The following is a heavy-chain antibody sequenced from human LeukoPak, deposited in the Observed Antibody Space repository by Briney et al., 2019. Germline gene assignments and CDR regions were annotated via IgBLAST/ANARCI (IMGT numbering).Heavy chain of an antibody. CDR1: GFTVSSNY. Sequence: PGGSLRLSCAASGFTVSSNYMSWVRQAPGKGLEWVAVIWYGGSNKYYADSVKGRFTISRDNSKNTLYLQMNSLRAEDTGVYYCASELHYWGPGTLVTVSS. CDR2: IWYGGSNK. J-gene: IGHJ4*02. CDR3: ASELHY. V-gene: IGHV3-33*08.